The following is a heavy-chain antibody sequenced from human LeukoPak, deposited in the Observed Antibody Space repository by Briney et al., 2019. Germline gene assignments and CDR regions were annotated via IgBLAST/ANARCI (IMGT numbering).Heavy chain of an antibody. J-gene: IGHJ4*02. CDR1: GFTFDDYA. CDR2: ISWNSGTI. Sequence: LRLSCAASGFTFDDYAMHWVRQAPGKGLEWVSGISWNSGTIYYADSVKGRFTISRDDAKNSLYLQMNSLRPEDTALYYCAKRSAAGTVGYFDYWGQGTLVTVSS. CDR3: AKRSAAGTVGYFDY. D-gene: IGHD6-13*01. V-gene: IGHV3-9*01.